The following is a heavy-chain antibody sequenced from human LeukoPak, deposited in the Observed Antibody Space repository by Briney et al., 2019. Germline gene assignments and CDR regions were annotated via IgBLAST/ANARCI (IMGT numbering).Heavy chain of an antibody. CDR2: MNPNSGNT. D-gene: IGHD2-2*02. V-gene: IGHV1-8*01. J-gene: IGHJ5*02. Sequence: GASVKVSCKASGYTSTSYDINWVRQATGQGLEWMGWMNPNSGNTGYAQKFQGRVTMTRNTSISTAYMELSSLRSEDTAMYYCARGPVHRSSTSCYTQGRDHTLYPWGQGTLVTVSS. CDR3: ARGPVHRSSTSCYTQGRDHTLYP. CDR1: GYTSTSYD.